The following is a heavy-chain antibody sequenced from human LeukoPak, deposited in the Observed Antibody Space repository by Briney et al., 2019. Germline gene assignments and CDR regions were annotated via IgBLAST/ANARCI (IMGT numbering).Heavy chain of an antibody. Sequence: PSETLSLTCTVSGGSIGSSSYYWGWIRQPPGKELQWIASVYYSGRTNYSPSLKSRVTISVDTSEKQFSLQLNSVTAADTAVYYCARQGSAYYFDFWGQGLLVTVSS. CDR3: ARQGSAYYFDF. CDR2: VYYSGRT. D-gene: IGHD2-15*01. J-gene: IGHJ4*02. V-gene: IGHV4-39*01. CDR1: GGSIGSSSYY.